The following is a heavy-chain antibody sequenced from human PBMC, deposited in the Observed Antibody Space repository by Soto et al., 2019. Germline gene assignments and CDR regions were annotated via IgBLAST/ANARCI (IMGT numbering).Heavy chain of an antibody. CDR2: ISAYNGNT. CDR1: GYTFTSYG. V-gene: IGHV1-18*01. J-gene: IGHJ6*02. Sequence: ASMKVSCKASGYTFTSYGISWVRQAPGQGLEWMGWISAYNGNTNYAQKFQGRVTITGDTSASTAYMELSSLRSEDTAVYYCARDSPPMDVWGQGTTVTVSS. CDR3: ARDSPPMDV.